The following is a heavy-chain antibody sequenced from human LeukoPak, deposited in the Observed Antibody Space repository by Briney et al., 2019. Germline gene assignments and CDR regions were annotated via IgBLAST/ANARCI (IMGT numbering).Heavy chain of an antibody. CDR2: IYYSGST. Sequence: SETLSLTCTVSGGSISSSSYYWGWIRQPPGKGLEWIGSIYYSGSTYYNPSLKSRVTISVDTSKNQFPLKLSSVTAADTAVYYCAREFSGYSNFDYWGQGTLVTVSS. J-gene: IGHJ4*02. CDR3: AREFSGYSNFDY. D-gene: IGHD3-22*01. V-gene: IGHV4-39*06. CDR1: GGSISSSSYY.